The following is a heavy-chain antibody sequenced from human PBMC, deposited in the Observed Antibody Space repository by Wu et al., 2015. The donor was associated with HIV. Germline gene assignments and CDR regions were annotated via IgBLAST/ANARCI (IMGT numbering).Heavy chain of an antibody. Sequence: QVQLVQSGAEVKKPGASVQLSCKTSGYTFTRHYIHWVRQTPGQGLEWMGVINSGGHNIHYAQKFQGRVTMTRDTSTSTVYMELSGLSSDDTAIVYCARGPSSSAWQLNPYYYYYYMDVWGTGTTIIVSS. CDR1: GYTFTRHY. V-gene: IGHV1-46*01. J-gene: IGHJ6*03. CDR2: INSGGHNI. D-gene: IGHD4-23*01. CDR3: ARGPSSSAWQLNPYYYYYYMDV.